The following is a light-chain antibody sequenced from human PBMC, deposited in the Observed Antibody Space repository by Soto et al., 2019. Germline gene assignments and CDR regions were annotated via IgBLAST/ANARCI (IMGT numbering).Light chain of an antibody. V-gene: IGKV3-15*01. J-gene: IGKJ5*01. CDR3: QQYNNWSPIT. CDR1: QSVSSN. CDR2: GAS. Sequence: EIVMTQAPATLSLSPGEIATLSCRASQSVSSNLPWYHQKPGQAPRLLLFGASTRATGIPASFSGSGSGTEFSLIISSRQYEDVAVYYCQQYNNWSPITFGQGTRLEIK.